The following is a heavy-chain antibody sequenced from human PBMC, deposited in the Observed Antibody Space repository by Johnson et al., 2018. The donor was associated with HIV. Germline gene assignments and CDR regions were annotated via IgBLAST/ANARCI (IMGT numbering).Heavy chain of an antibody. CDR3: ARDESGNSWAFDI. Sequence: VQLVESGGGVVQPGRSLRLSCAASGFTLNDYAIHWVRQAPGKGLEWVSSISWNSGSMGYADSVKGRFTISRDNAKNSLYLQMNSLRAEDTALYDCARDESGNSWAFDIWGQGTMVTVSS. CDR1: GFTLNDYA. D-gene: IGHD6-13*01. V-gene: IGHV3-9*01. CDR2: ISWNSGSM. J-gene: IGHJ3*02.